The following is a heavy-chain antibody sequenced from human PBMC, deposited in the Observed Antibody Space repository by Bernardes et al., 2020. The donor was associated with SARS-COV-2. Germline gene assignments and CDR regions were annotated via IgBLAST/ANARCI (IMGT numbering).Heavy chain of an antibody. Sequence: SETLSLTCSVSGGSISTYYWSWIRQPAGKGLEWIGRMSASGSSNHNPSLRSRITISVDGPQNQISLELRSVTAAGTAVYYCAREGGTSGRGMDVWGQGTTVTVSS. CDR1: GGSISTYY. CDR3: AREGGTSGRGMDV. J-gene: IGHJ6*02. CDR2: MSASGSS. V-gene: IGHV4-4*07. D-gene: IGHD3-10*01.